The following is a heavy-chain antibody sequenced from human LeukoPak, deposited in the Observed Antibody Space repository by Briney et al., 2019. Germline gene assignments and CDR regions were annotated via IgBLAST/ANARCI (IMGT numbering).Heavy chain of an antibody. Sequence: PGGSLRLSCAASGFTFSSYSMNWVRQAPGKGLEWVSYISSSSSTIYYADSVKGRFTISRDNAKNSLYLEMNSLRAEDTALYYCARQLIPTRFSFDYWGQGTLVTVSS. CDR2: ISSSSSTI. J-gene: IGHJ4*02. CDR3: ARQLIPTRFSFDY. D-gene: IGHD3-3*01. V-gene: IGHV3-48*01. CDR1: GFTFSSYS.